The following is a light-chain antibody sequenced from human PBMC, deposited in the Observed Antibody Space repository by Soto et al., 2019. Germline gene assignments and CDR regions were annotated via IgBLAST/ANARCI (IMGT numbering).Light chain of an antibody. CDR3: SSYTITTHPLWV. J-gene: IGLJ3*02. CDR1: SSDVGGYDY. CDR2: EVS. V-gene: IGLV2-14*01. Sequence: QSALTQPASVSGSPGQSITISCTGTSSDVGGYDYVFWYQQHPGKAPKLIIYEVSNRPSGVSHRFSGSKSGKTASLTISGLQAEDEAVYYCSSYTITTHPLWVFGGGTKLTVL.